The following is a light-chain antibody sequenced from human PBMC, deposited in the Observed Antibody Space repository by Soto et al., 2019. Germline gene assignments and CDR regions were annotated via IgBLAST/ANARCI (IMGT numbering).Light chain of an antibody. CDR2: DVN. CDR3: SSYTSRDRLYV. V-gene: IGLV2-14*03. J-gene: IGLJ1*01. CDR1: RSDIGAYHY. Sequence: QSVLTQPASVSGSPGQSITISCTGTRSDIGAYHYVSWYQRHPGKAPKLLMYDVNSRPSGVSNRFSGSKFGNTATLTISGLQTEDEADYYCSSYTSRDRLYVFGSGTKVTVL.